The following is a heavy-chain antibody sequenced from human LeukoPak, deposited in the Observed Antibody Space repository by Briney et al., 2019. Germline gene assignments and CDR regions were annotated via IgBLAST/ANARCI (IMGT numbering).Heavy chain of an antibody. CDR1: GGSISSGDYY. J-gene: IGHJ6*02. D-gene: IGHD3-3*01. Sequence: PSQTLSLTCTVSGGSISSGDYYWSRIRQPPGKGLEWIGYIYYSGSTYYNPSLKSRVTISVDTSKNQFSLKLSSVTAADTAVYYCARDSRVLDFWSGYDYYYGMDVWGQGTTVTVSS. CDR3: ARDSRVLDFWSGYDYYYGMDV. CDR2: IYYSGST. V-gene: IGHV4-30-4*01.